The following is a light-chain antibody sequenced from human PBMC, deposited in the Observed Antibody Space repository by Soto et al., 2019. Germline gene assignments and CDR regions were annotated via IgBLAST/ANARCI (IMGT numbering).Light chain of an antibody. Sequence: DIQMTQSPSSLSASVGDRVTITCRASQSIANYLNWYQQKPGKAPKLLIYAASRLQSGVPSRFSGSGSGTDFTLTISSLQPEDFADYFCQQSYRAYTFGQGTRLEIK. V-gene: IGKV1-39*01. J-gene: IGKJ2*01. CDR2: AAS. CDR1: QSIANY. CDR3: QQSYRAYT.